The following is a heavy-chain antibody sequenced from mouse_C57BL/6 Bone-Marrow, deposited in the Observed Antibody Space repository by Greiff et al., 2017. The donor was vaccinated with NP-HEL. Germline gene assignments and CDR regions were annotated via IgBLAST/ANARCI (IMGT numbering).Heavy chain of an antibody. D-gene: IGHD2-4*01. CDR1: GYTFTSYW. V-gene: IGHV1-59*01. CDR3: ARGELRSGYYAMDY. Sequence: QVQLQQPGAELVRPGTSVKLSCKASGYTFTSYWMHWVKQRPGQGLEWIGVIDPSDSYTNYTQKFKGKATLTVDTSSSTAYMQLSSLTSEDSAVYYCARGELRSGYYAMDYWGQGTSVTVSS. J-gene: IGHJ4*01. CDR2: IDPSDSYT.